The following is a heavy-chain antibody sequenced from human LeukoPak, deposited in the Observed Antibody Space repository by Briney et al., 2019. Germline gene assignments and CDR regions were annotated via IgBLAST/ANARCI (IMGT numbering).Heavy chain of an antibody. CDR1: GFTFSSYA. Sequence: PGGSLRLSCAASGFTFSSYAMSWVRQAPGKGLEWVSAITGSGGSTYYADSVKGRFTISRDNSKNTLYLQMNSLRAEDTAVYYCAKEPGSVRGVTYFNYWGQGTLVTVSS. J-gene: IGHJ4*02. V-gene: IGHV3-23*01. CDR3: AKEPGSVRGVTYFNY. CDR2: ITGSGGST. D-gene: IGHD3-10*01.